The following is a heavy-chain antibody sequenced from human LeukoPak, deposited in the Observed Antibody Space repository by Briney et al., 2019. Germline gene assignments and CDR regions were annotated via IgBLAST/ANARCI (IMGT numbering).Heavy chain of an antibody. Sequence: QPGGSLRLSCAASGFTFSSYEMNWVRQAPGKGLEWVSYISSSGSTIYYADSVKGRFTISRDNAKNSLYLQMNSLRAEDTAVYYCASEYIAAAGVVVWGQGTLVTVSS. CDR2: ISSSGSTI. D-gene: IGHD6-13*01. V-gene: IGHV3-48*03. CDR1: GFTFSSYE. J-gene: IGHJ4*02. CDR3: ASEYIAAAGVVV.